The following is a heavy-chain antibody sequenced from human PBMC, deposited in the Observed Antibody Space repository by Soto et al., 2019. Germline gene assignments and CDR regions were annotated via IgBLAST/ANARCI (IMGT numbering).Heavy chain of an antibody. V-gene: IGHV4-31*03. Sequence: QVQLQESGPGLVKPSQTLSLTCTVSGGSISSGGYYWSWIRQHPGKGLEWIGYIYYSGSTYYNPSLQRRVTMSVDTSKNQFSLKLSSVTAADTAVYYCARVDNYYYYGMDVWGQGTTVTVSS. CDR1: GGSISSGGYY. CDR3: ARVDNYYYYGMDV. CDR2: IYYSGST. J-gene: IGHJ6*02.